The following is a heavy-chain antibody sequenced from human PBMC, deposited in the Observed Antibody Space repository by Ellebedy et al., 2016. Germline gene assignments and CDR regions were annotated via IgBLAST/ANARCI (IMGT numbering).Heavy chain of an antibody. D-gene: IGHD1-20*01. CDR1: GGSISNYY. CDR2: IFYSGST. V-gene: IGHV4-59*01. Sequence: SETLSLTCTVTGGSISNYYWSWIRQPPGKGLEWIGCIFYSGSTYYNPSLQSRVTISVDTSMNQFSLRLSAVTAADTAVYFCARGGTYNWNDYWGQGTLVTVSS. CDR3: ARGGTYNWNDY. J-gene: IGHJ4*02.